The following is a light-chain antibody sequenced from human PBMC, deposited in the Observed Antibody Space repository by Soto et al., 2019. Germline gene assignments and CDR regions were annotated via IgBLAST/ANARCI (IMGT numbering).Light chain of an antibody. CDR2: DNS. J-gene: IGLJ2*01. CDR3: QSYDSSLTAVV. V-gene: IGLV1-40*01. CDR1: SYNIGPWYD. Sequence: QSVLTQPPSVSGAPGQRVTLSCTGTSYNIGPWYDVQWYQQLPGTAPKLLIYDNSNRPSGVPDRFSGSKSGTSASLAITGVEAEDEADYYCQSYDSSLTAVVFGGGTKLTVL.